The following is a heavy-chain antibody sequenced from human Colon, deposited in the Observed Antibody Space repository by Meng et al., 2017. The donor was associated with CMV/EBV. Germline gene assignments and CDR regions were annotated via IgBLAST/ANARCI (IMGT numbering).Heavy chain of an antibody. D-gene: IGHD2-21*02. CDR3: ARAGAEVTRSFDL. Sequence: KARGCRFDIYAITWVRQTPGQGLEWMAWVSNKKGETNDGQKFQGRVTVSRDTSTNTAYMELRSLRSDDSAVYYCARAGAEVTRSFDLWGQGTLVTVSS. CDR1: GCRFDIYA. CDR2: VSNKKGET. V-gene: IGHV1-18*01. J-gene: IGHJ4*02.